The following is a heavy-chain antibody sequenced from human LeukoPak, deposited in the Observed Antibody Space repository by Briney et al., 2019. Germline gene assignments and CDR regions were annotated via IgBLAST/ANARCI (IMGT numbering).Heavy chain of an antibody. V-gene: IGHV3-23*01. D-gene: IGHD3-22*01. CDR2: ISGSGGST. J-gene: IGHJ4*02. CDR1: GFTFSSYA. Sequence: GGSLRLSCVASGFTFSSYAMSWVRQAPGKGLEWVSAISGSGGSTYYADSVKGRFTISRDNSKNTLYLQMNSLRAEDTAVYYCATRSGYYQPFDYRGQGTLVTVSS. CDR3: ATRSGYYQPFDY.